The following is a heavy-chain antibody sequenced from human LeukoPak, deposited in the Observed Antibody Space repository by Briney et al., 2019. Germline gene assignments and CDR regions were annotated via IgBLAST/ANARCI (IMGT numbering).Heavy chain of an antibody. J-gene: IGHJ6*04. CDR2: ISSSSSYI. CDR3: ARIAAAGLYYYYGMDV. Sequence: GGSLRLSCAASGFTFSSYSMNWVRQAPGKGLEWVSSISSSSSYIYYADSVKGRFTISRDNAKNSLYLQMNSLRAEDTAVYYCARIAAAGLYYYYGMDVWGKGTMVTVSS. CDR1: GFTFSSYS. D-gene: IGHD6-13*01. V-gene: IGHV3-21*01.